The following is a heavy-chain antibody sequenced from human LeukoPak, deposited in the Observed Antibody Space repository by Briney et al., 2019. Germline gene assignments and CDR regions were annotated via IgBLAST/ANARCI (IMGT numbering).Heavy chain of an antibody. V-gene: IGHV3-30-3*01. CDR3: ARKEYYGGHFDY. CDR1: GFTFSSYA. Sequence: AGGSLRLSCAASGFTFSSYAMHWVRQAPGKGLEWVAVISYDGSNKYYADSVKGRFTISRDNSKNTLYLQMNSLRAEDTAVYYCARKEYYGGHFDYWGQGTLVTVSS. CDR2: ISYDGSNK. J-gene: IGHJ4*02. D-gene: IGHD4-23*01.